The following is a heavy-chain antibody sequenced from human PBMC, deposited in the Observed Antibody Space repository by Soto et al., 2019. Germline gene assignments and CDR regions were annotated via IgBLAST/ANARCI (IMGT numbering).Heavy chain of an antibody. D-gene: IGHD6-19*01. CDR3: ARQWLDSYYFDY. V-gene: IGHV3-64*01. J-gene: IGHJ4*02. CDR2: ISSNGGST. CDR1: GFTLSSYA. Sequence: GXSLRLSCAASGFTLSSYAMHWFRQAPGKGLEYVSAISSNGGSTYYANSVKGRFTISRDNSKNTLYLQMGSLRAEDMAVYYCARQWLDSYYFDYWGQGTLVTVSS.